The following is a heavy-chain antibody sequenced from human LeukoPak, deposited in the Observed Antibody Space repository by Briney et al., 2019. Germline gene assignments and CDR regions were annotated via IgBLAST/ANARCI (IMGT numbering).Heavy chain of an antibody. CDR2: IKQDGSEK. CDR3: ARDRAARPGYYFDY. V-gene: IGHV3-7*01. CDR1: GFTFSSYW. J-gene: IGHJ4*02. D-gene: IGHD6-6*01. Sequence: PGGSLRLSCAASGFTFSSYWMSWVRQAPGKGLEWVANIKQDGSEKYYVDSVKGRFTISRDNAKNSLYLQMNSLRAEDTAVYYCARDRAARPGYYFDYWGQGTLVTVSS.